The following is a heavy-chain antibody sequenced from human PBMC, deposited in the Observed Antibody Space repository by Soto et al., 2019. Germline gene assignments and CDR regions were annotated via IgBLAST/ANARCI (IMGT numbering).Heavy chain of an antibody. V-gene: IGHV4-59*01. Sequence: NPSETLSLTCTVSGGSISSYYWSWIRQPPGKGLEWIGYIYYSGSTNYNPSLKSRVTISVDTSKNQFSLKLSSVTAADPAVYSCATDPSVDAFDIWGQGKMVPVSS. J-gene: IGHJ3*02. CDR1: GGSISSYY. CDR2: IYYSGST. CDR3: ATDPSVDAFDI.